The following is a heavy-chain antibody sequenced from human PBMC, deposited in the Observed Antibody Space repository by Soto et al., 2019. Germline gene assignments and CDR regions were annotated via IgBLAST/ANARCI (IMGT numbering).Heavy chain of an antibody. D-gene: IGHD2-21*01. J-gene: IGHJ4*02. Sequence: GGSLRLSCAASGFTFSSYGMHWVRQAPGKGLEWVAVIWYDGSNKYYADSVKGRFTISRDNSKNTLYLQMNSLRAEDTAVYYCARDGPGVVSRIDWGQGTLVTVSS. V-gene: IGHV3-33*01. CDR1: GFTFSSYG. CDR3: ARDGPGVVSRID. CDR2: IWYDGSNK.